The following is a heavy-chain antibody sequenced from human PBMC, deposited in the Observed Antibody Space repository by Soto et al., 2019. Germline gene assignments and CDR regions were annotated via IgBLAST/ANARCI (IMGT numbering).Heavy chain of an antibody. CDR1: GGSFSGYY. J-gene: IGHJ6*02. Sequence: SETLSLTCAVYGGSFSGYYWSWIRQPPGKGLEWIGEINHSGSTNYNPSLKSRVTISVDTSKNQFSLKLSSVTAADTAVYYCARGRGYYYGMDVWGQGTTVTVSS. V-gene: IGHV4-34*01. CDR2: INHSGST. CDR3: ARGRGYYYGMDV.